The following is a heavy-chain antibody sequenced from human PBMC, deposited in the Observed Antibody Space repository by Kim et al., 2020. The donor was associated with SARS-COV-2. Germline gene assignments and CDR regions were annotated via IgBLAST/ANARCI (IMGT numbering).Heavy chain of an antibody. Sequence: GGSLRLSCAASGFTFSSYGMHWVRQAPGKGLEWVAVISYDGSNKYYADSVKGRFTISRDNSKNTLYLQMNSLRAEDTAVYYCAKDQARPGYCSGGSCYYYYGMDVWGQGTTVTVSS. V-gene: IGHV3-30*18. CDR2: ISYDGSNK. CDR3: AKDQARPGYCSGGSCYYYYGMDV. D-gene: IGHD2-15*01. CDR1: GFTFSSYG. J-gene: IGHJ6*02.